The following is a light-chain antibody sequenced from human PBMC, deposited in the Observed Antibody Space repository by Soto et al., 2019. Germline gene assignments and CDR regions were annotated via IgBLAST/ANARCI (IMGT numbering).Light chain of an antibody. CDR2: GAS. J-gene: IGKJ1*01. Sequence: EIVLTQSPGTLSLSPGERATLSCRASQSVSRSYLAWYQQKPGQAPRLLIYGASSRATGIPDRFSGSGSGTDFTLTINRLEPEDFAVYYCQQYGSSPPRTFGQGTKVEIK. CDR3: QQYGSSPPRT. CDR1: QSVSRSY. V-gene: IGKV3-20*01.